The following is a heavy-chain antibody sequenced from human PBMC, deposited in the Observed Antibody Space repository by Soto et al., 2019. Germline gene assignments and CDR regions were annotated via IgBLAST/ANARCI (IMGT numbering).Heavy chain of an antibody. CDR3: ARDGRYCGGDCYSYYYYYGMDV. Sequence: GGSLRLSCAASGFTFSNYGMHWVRQAPGKGLEWVAVIWYDGSNKYYADSVKGRFTISRDNSKNTLYLQMNSLRAEDTAVYYCARDGRYCGGDCYSYYYYYGMDVWGQGTTVTVSS. V-gene: IGHV3-33*08. J-gene: IGHJ6*02. D-gene: IGHD2-21*02. CDR2: IWYDGSNK. CDR1: GFTFSNYG.